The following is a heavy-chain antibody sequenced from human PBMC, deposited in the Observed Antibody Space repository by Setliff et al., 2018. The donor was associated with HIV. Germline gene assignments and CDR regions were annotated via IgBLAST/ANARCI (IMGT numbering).Heavy chain of an antibody. CDR2: IYYSGNT. CDR3: AECGGVTCYSASWYFDY. J-gene: IGHJ4*02. CDR1: GGSITGYY. V-gene: IGHV4-59*01. Sequence: SETLSLTCTVSGGSITGYYWSWIRQPPGKGLEWIGWIYYSGNTRYNPSLKSRVTISLDTSKNLFSLQLTSVTAADAAVYYCAECGGVTCYSASWYFDYWGQGTLVTVSS. D-gene: IGHD2-15*01.